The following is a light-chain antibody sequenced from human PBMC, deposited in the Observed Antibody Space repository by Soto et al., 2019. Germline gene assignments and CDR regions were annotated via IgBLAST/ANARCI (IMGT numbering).Light chain of an antibody. J-gene: IGKJ1*01. CDR1: QSLRSGD. CDR3: QQYGSSGT. V-gene: IGKV3-20*01. Sequence: PGESGTLSRRASQSLRSGDSACDQPIPGLAPRLLIYGASNRATGIPDRFIGSGSGTDFPLTISRQEPEDSAVDDCQQYGSSGTFGQGTKVDIK. CDR2: GAS.